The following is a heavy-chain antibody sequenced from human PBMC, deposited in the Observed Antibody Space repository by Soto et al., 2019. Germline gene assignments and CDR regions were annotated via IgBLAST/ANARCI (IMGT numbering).Heavy chain of an antibody. J-gene: IGHJ4*02. CDR1: GGSISSSSYY. Sequence: SETLSLTCTVSGGSISSSSYYWGWIRQPPGKGLEWIGSIYYSGSTYYNPSLKSRVTISVDTSKNQFSRKLSSVTAADTAVYYCAGSSWFDYWGQGTLVTVSS. D-gene: IGHD6-13*01. CDR3: AGSSWFDY. CDR2: IYYSGST. V-gene: IGHV4-39*07.